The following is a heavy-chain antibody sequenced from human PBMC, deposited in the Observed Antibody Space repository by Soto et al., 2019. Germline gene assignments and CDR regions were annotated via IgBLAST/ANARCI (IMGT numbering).Heavy chain of an antibody. CDR2: IIPIFGTA. J-gene: IGHJ4*02. D-gene: IGHD1-26*01. CDR3: ADVVGATWAHDY. V-gene: IGHV1-69*13. Sequence: SVKVSCKDSGGTFSSYAISWVRQAPGQGLEWMGGIIPIFGTANYAQKFQGRVTITADESTSTAYMELSSLRSEDTAVYYCADVVGATWAHDYWGQGTLVTVSS. CDR1: GGTFSSYA.